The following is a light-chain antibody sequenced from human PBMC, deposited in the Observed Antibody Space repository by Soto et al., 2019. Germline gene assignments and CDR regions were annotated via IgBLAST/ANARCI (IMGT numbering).Light chain of an antibody. J-gene: IGKJ1*01. CDR3: QQRSNLWT. CDR2: DAS. Sequence: EIVLTQSPATLSLSPGERATLSCRASQSVGIYLAWYQQKPGQAPRLLSYDASVRATGIPARFSGSGSGTDFTLTISSLEPEDFAVYYCQQRSNLWTFGQGTKVEIK. V-gene: IGKV3-11*01. CDR1: QSVGIY.